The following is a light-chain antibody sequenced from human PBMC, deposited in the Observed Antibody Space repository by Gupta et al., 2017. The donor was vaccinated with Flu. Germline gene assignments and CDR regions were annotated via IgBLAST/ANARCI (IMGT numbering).Light chain of an antibody. V-gene: IGLV3-1*01. CDR3: QAWNNNTAI. CDR2: QDT. CDR1: EKY. J-gene: IGLJ2*01. Sequence: EKYVFWYQQKPGQSPLLVIYQDTKRPSGIPERFSGSNSGNTATLTISGTQAIDEADYYCQAWNNNTAIFGGGNRLTVL.